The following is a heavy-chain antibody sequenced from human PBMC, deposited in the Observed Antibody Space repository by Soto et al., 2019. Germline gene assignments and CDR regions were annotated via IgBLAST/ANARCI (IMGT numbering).Heavy chain of an antibody. V-gene: IGHV3-23*01. J-gene: IGHJ6*04. CDR2: ISGGGVST. CDR3: ARAYSGKLPRRADYYYDMEV. Sequence: PGGSLRLSCAASGFTFSNYAMSWVRQAPGKGLEWVSTISGGGVSTYYADSVKGRFTISRDNSKNTLYLQMHSLRVGATAVYYCARAYSGKLPRRADYYYDMEVWGTGTT. CDR1: GFTFSNYA. D-gene: IGHD2-15*01.